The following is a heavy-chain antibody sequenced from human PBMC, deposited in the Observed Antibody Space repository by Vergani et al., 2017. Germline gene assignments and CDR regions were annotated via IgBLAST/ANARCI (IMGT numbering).Heavy chain of an antibody. D-gene: IGHD3-9*01. CDR1: NYSISRGYF. CDR2: IYHSGGA. Sequence: QVQLQESGPGLVKPSETLSLTCTVSNYSISRGYFWGWIRQPPGKGLEWIGNIYHSGGAYYNPSLKGRVTISVDTSKNQFSLEVTSVTAADTAIYFCARTESFILRYFHWALWGQGTLVTGSS. V-gene: IGHV4-38-2*02. J-gene: IGHJ4*02. CDR3: ARTESFILRYFHWAL.